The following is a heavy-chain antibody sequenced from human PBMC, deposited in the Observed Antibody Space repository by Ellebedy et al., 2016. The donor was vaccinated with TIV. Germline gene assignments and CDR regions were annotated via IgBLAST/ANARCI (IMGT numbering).Heavy chain of an antibody. V-gene: IGHV5-51*01. Sequence: KVSXKGSRYSFTSYWIGWVRQMPGKGLEWMGIIYPGDSDTRYSPSFQGQVTISADKSISTAYLQWSSLKASDTAMYYCARGGYDSDAEYFQHWGQGTLVTVSS. CDR1: RYSFTSYW. CDR3: ARGGYDSDAEYFQH. J-gene: IGHJ1*01. CDR2: IYPGDSDT. D-gene: IGHD5-12*01.